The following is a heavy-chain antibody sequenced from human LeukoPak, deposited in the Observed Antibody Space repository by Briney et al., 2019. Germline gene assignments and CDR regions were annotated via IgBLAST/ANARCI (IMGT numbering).Heavy chain of an antibody. CDR2: IRYDGSNK. D-gene: IGHD2-15*01. V-gene: IGHV3-30*02. CDR3: ATSSGGYCSGGSCYGDGGDY. J-gene: IGHJ4*02. Sequence: PGGSLRLSCAASGFTFSSYGRHWVRQAPGKGLEWVAFIRYDGSNKYYADSVKGRFTISRGNSKNTLYLQMNSLRAEDTAVYYCATSSGGYCSGGSCYGDGGDYWGQGTLVTVSS. CDR1: GFTFSSYG.